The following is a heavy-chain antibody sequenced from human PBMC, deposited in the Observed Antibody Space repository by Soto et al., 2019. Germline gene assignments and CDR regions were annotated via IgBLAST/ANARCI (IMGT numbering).Heavy chain of an antibody. V-gene: IGHV3-23*01. CDR3: AKDLGFAYSSSSVAFDI. Sequence: EVQLLESGGGLVQPGGSLRLSCAASGFTFSSYAMSWVRQAPGKGLEWVSAISGSGGSTYYADSVKGRFTISRDNSKNTLYLRMNSLRAEDTAVYYCAKDLGFAYSSSSVAFDIWGQGTMVTVSS. D-gene: IGHD6-6*01. CDR2: ISGSGGST. CDR1: GFTFSSYA. J-gene: IGHJ3*02.